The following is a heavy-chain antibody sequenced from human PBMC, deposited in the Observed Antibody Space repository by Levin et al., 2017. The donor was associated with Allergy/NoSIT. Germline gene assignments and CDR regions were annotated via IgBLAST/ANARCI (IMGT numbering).Heavy chain of an antibody. Sequence: GGSLRLSCAASGFTFTSYGMSWVRQAPGKGLEWVSAFSGRSGFAHYADSVQGRFTMSRDNSNTTVYLEMNSLRAEDTALYFCARIQSGTNWGFDDWGQGTLVTVSS. V-gene: IGHV3-23*01. D-gene: IGHD7-27*01. CDR1: GFTFTSYG. CDR3: ARIQSGTNWGFDD. J-gene: IGHJ4*02. CDR2: FSGRSGFA.